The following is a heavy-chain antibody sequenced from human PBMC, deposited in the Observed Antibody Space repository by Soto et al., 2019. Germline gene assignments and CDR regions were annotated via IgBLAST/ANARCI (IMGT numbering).Heavy chain of an antibody. J-gene: IGHJ5*02. D-gene: IGHD3-16*02. V-gene: IGHV4-34*01. CDR2: INHSGST. Sequence: SETLSLTCAVYGGSFSGYYWSWIRQPPGKGLEWIGEINHSGSTNYNPSLKSRVTISVDTSKNQFSLKLSSVTAADTAVYYCARVKDYVWGSYRLNWFDPWGQGTLVTVSS. CDR1: GGSFSGYY. CDR3: ARVKDYVWGSYRLNWFDP.